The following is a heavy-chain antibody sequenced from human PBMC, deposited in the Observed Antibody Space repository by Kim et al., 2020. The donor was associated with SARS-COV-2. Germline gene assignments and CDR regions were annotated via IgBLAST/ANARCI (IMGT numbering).Heavy chain of an antibody. J-gene: IGHJ3*02. CDR2: IWYDGSNK. CDR3: AKVLMTTVTSEAFDI. CDR1: GFTFSSYA. D-gene: IGHD4-17*01. Sequence: GGSLRLSCAASGFTFSSYAMHWVRQAPGKGLEWVAVIWYDGSNKYYADSVKGRFTISRDNSKNTLYLQMNSLRAEDTAVYYCAKVLMTTVTSEAFDIWGQGTMVTVSS. V-gene: IGHV3-33*06.